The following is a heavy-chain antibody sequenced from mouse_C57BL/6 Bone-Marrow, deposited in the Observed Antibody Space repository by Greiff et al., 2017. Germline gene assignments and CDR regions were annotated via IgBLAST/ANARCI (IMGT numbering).Heavy chain of an antibody. CDR3: ARSYDYDGYTMDD. Sequence: QVQLQQPGAELVKPGASVKLSCKASGYTFTNYWMHWVKQRPGQGLEWIGMMHPNGGSTDYNEKFKSEATLSVDKSSRTAYMELSSLTSEDSAVYYCARSYDYDGYTMDDWGRGTAVTVSS. J-gene: IGHJ4*01. D-gene: IGHD2-4*01. V-gene: IGHV1-64*01. CDR2: MHPNGGST. CDR1: GYTFTNYW.